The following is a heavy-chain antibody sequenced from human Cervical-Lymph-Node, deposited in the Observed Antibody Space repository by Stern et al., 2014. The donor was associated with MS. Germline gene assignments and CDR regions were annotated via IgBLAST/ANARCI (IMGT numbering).Heavy chain of an antibody. Sequence: QVQLVPSGAEVKKPGASVKVSCQASGYTFTGYYMHWVRQAPGQGLEGMGWINPNSGGTNYAQKFQGRVTMTRGTPTQPTPLALSRRRSDDTAVYYCARPLNDDYSWFDPWGQGTLVTVSS. D-gene: IGHD4-17*01. CDR3: ARPLNDDYSWFDP. V-gene: IGHV1-2*02. CDR1: GYTFTGYY. J-gene: IGHJ5*02. CDR2: INPNSGGT.